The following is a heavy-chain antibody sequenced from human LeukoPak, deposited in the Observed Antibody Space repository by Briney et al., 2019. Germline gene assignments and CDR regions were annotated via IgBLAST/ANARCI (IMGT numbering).Heavy chain of an antibody. D-gene: IGHD1-26*01. Sequence: SVKVSCKASGGTFSSYAISWVRQAPGQALEWIGGVIPIFGTANYAQKFQGRVTITADESTSTAYMELSSLRSEDTAVYYCGCAPREGGYYYYMDVWGKGTTVTISS. CDR2: VIPIFGTA. CDR1: GGTFSSYA. CDR3: GCAPREGGYYYYMDV. V-gene: IGHV1-69*13. J-gene: IGHJ6*03.